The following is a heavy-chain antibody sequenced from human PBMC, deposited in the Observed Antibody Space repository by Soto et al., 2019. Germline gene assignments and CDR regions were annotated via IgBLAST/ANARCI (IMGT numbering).Heavy chain of an antibody. CDR3: AREALREPSRYYYYGMDV. D-gene: IGHD3-10*01. CDR1: GYTFTSYY. CDR2: INPSGGST. Sequence: ASVKVSCKASGYTFTSYYRHWVRQAPGQGLEWMGIINPSGGSTSYARKFQGRDTMTRDTSTSTVYMELSSLRSEDTAVYYCAREALREPSRYYYYGMDVWGQGATVTVSS. V-gene: IGHV1-46*01. J-gene: IGHJ6*02.